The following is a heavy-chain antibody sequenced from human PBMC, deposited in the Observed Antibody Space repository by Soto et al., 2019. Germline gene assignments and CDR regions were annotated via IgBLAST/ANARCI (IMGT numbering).Heavy chain of an antibody. V-gene: IGHV3-7*03. J-gene: IGHJ4*02. CDR2: IKQDGSEK. D-gene: IGHD3-22*01. Sequence: PGGSLRLSCAASGFTFSSYWMSWVRQAPGKGLEWVANIKQDGSEKYYVDSVKGRFTISRDNAKNSLYLQMNSLRAEDTAVYYCARDVGDTYYYDSSGSTPSLFDYWGQGTLVTGLL. CDR1: GFTFSSYW. CDR3: ARDVGDTYYYDSSGSTPSLFDY.